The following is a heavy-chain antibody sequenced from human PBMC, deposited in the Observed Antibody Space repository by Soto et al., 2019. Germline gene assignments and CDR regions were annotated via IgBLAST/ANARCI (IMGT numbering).Heavy chain of an antibody. CDR2: ISSSSSYI. Sequence: EVQLVESGRGLVKPGGSLRLSCAASGFTFSSYSMNWVRQAPGKGLEWVSSISSSSSYIYYADSVKGRFTISRDNAKNSLYLQMNSLRAEDTAVYYSARGLYYYDSSGYYGNWGQGTLVTVSS. D-gene: IGHD3-22*01. J-gene: IGHJ4*02. CDR1: GFTFSSYS. CDR3: ARGLYYYDSSGYYGN. V-gene: IGHV3-21*01.